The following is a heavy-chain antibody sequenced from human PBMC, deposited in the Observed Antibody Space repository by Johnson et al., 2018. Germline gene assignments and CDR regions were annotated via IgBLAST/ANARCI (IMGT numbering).Heavy chain of an antibody. CDR1: GFTFSIYT. D-gene: IGHD4-11*01. Sequence: VQLQESGGGLVQPGGSXRLSCAASGFTFSIYTMSWVRQAPGKGLEWVSGIRGSGGITYYADSVKGRFTISGDKSKNTLYLQMNTLRAEETAVYYCVHQRNNYGYYYYVMDVWGQGTTVTVSS. J-gene: IGHJ6*02. V-gene: IGHV3-23*01. CDR2: IRGSGGIT. CDR3: VHQRNNYGYYYYVMDV.